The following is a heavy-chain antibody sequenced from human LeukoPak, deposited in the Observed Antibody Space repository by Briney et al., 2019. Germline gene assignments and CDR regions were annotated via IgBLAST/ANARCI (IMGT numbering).Heavy chain of an antibody. Sequence: SETLSLTCAVYGGSFSGYYWSWIRQPPGKGLEWIGEINHSGSTNYNPSLKSRVTISVDTSKNQFSLKLSPVTAADPAVYHCASVYDSSGYYPFWGQGALVTVSS. CDR1: GGSFSGYY. D-gene: IGHD3-22*01. CDR2: INHSGST. J-gene: IGHJ4*02. V-gene: IGHV4-34*01. CDR3: ASVYDSSGYYPF.